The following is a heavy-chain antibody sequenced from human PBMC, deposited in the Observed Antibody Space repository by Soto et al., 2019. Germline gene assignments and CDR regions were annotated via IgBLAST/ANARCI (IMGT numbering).Heavy chain of an antibody. J-gene: IGHJ1*01. CDR1: GYSFSRYF. V-gene: IGHV1-46*01. D-gene: IGHD6-19*01. CDR2: ISLSGGNS. CDR3: ARDSCGGPYFQH. Sequence: ASVKVSGKASGYSFSRYFIHWVRQAPGRGLEWMGIISLSGGNSNYAQKLQGWVTMTRDTSISTAYMELSRLRYDDTAVYYCARDSCGGPYFQHWGQGTLVTVSS.